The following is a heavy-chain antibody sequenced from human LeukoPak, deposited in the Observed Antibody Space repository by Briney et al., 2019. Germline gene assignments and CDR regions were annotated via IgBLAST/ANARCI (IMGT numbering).Heavy chain of an antibody. D-gene: IGHD3-10*01. CDR3: ARHETKKEFLFFGYYYGSGSSGY. V-gene: IGHV3-30-3*01. CDR1: GFTFSSYA. Sequence: GGSLRLSCAASGFTFSSYAMHWVRQAPGKGLEWVAVISYDGSNKYYADSVKGRFTISRDNSKNTLYLQMNSLRAEDTAVYYCARHETKKEFLFFGYYYGSGSSGYWGQGTLVTVSS. J-gene: IGHJ4*02. CDR2: ISYDGSNK.